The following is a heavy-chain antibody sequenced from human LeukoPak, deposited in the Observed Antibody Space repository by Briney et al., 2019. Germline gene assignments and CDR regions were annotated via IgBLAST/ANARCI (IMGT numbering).Heavy chain of an antibody. CDR1: GFTFNDYY. V-gene: IGHV3-11*06. J-gene: IGHJ5*02. D-gene: IGHD3-3*01. CDR3: ARDTIHYDFWSGYPTEDWFDP. Sequence: GGSLRLSCAASGFTFNDYYMTWIRQAPGKGLEWVSSISSSSSYIYYADSVKGRFTISRDNAKNSLYLQMNSLRAEDTAVYYCARDTIHYDFWSGYPTEDWFDPWGQGTLVTVSS. CDR2: ISSSSSYI.